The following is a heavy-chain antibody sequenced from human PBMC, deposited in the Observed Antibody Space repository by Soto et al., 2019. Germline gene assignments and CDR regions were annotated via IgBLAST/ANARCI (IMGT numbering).Heavy chain of an antibody. CDR3: ARDEYYDSNNWFDT. Sequence: KPSETLSLTCTVSGGSVRNYYWSWLRQPAGNGLQWIGRVYTTGTTNYNPALESRVTMSVDTSNNQISLRLRSVTAADTAVYYCARDEYYDSNNWFDTWGQGTRVTVSS. J-gene: IGHJ5*02. CDR2: VYTTGTT. V-gene: IGHV4-4*07. D-gene: IGHD3-16*01. CDR1: GGSVRNYY.